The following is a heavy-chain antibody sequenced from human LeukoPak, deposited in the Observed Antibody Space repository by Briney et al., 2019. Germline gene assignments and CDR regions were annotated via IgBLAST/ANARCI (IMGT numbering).Heavy chain of an antibody. Sequence: PSETLSLTCTVSGGSISSGSYYWSWIRQPAGKGLEWIGRIYTSGSTNYNPSLKSRVTISVDTSKNQFSLKLSSVTAADTAVYYCARDNMPGHNWFDPWGQGTLVTVSS. V-gene: IGHV4-61*02. CDR2: IYTSGST. J-gene: IGHJ5*02. D-gene: IGHD2-2*01. CDR3: ARDNMPGHNWFDP. CDR1: GGSISSGSYY.